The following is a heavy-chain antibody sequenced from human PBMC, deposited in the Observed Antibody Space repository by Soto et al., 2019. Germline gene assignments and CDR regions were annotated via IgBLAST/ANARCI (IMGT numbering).Heavy chain of an antibody. CDR1: GGSTNSGGYY. CDR2: IYYTGST. D-gene: IGHD1-26*01. V-gene: IGHV4-31*03. CDR3: VRGVGAANQPFDY. Sequence: QVQLQESGPGLVKPSQTLSLTCTVSGGSTNSGGYYWSWIRQHPEKGLEWIGYIYYTGSTYYNPSHKSRVTISLDTSKNQFSLKLTSVTAADTAVYYCVRGVGAANQPFDYWGQGTLVTVSS. J-gene: IGHJ4*02.